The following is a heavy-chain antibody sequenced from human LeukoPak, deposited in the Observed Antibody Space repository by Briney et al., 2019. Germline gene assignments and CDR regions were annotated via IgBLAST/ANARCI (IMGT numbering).Heavy chain of an antibody. D-gene: IGHD6-19*01. CDR3: ARVDGVAGTIDY. V-gene: IGHV1-8*03. Sequence: ASVKVSCKVSRYTFTSYDINWVRQATGQGLEWMGWMNPNSGNTGYAQNFQGRVTITRNTSISTAYMELSSLRSEDTAVYYCARVDGVAGTIDYWGQGTLVTVSS. J-gene: IGHJ4*02. CDR2: MNPNSGNT. CDR1: RYTFTSYD.